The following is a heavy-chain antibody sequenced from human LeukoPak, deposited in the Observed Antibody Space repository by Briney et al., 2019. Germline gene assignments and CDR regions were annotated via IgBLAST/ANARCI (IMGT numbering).Heavy chain of an antibody. V-gene: IGHV1-58*01. J-gene: IGHJ4*02. Sequence: SVKVSCKASGFTFTSSAVQWVRQARGQRLEWIGWIVVGSGNTNYAQKFQERVTITRDMSTSTAYMELSSLRSEDTAVYYCAAEHLHYDSSGSKENWGQGTLVTVSS. CDR1: GFTFTSSA. D-gene: IGHD3-22*01. CDR2: IVVGSGNT. CDR3: AAEHLHYDSSGSKEN.